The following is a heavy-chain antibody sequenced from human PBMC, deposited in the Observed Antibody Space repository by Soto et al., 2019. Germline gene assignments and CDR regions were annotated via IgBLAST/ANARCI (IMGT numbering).Heavy chain of an antibody. J-gene: IGHJ5*02. CDR1: GYTFTTFA. Sequence: QVHLAQSGAEVQKPGASMNLSCKASGYTFTTFAMHWLRQAPGQRPEWMGWINTANGDTKYSLTLQGRITIARDTSARIVYMDLSSLASEDTAVYFCSRDSTGWYRGWFDPWGQGTLVTVVS. D-gene: IGHD6-19*01. V-gene: IGHV1-3*04. CDR3: SRDSTGWYRGWFDP. CDR2: INTANGDT.